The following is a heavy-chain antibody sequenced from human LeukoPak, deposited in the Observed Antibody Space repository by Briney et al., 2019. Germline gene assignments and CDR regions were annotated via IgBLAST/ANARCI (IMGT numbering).Heavy chain of an antibody. CDR2: IIPIFGTA. CDR3: ARDRVVRGVSWFDP. J-gene: IGHJ5*02. Sequence: SVKVSCKASGGTFSSYAISWARQAPGQGLEWMGGIIPIFGTANYAQKFQGRVTITADESTSTAYMELSSLRSEDTAVYYCARDRVVRGVSWFDPWGQGTLVTVSS. CDR1: GGTFSSYA. V-gene: IGHV1-69*13. D-gene: IGHD3-10*01.